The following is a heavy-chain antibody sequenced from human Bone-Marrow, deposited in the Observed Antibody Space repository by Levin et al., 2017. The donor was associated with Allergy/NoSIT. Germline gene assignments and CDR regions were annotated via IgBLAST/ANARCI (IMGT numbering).Heavy chain of an antibody. D-gene: IGHD2-15*01. CDR3: AKQDCDTCSCYPVDY. CDR1: GFTFSTYA. V-gene: IGHV3-23*01. J-gene: IGHJ4*02. CDR2: VSDSGDGT. Sequence: GGSLRLSCAASGFTFSTYAMTWIRQAPGKGLEGVSGVSDSGDGTYYADSVKGRFTVSRDNSRNRLYLQMNSLRVEDTAIYYCAKQDCDTCSCYPVDYWGQGTLVIVSS.